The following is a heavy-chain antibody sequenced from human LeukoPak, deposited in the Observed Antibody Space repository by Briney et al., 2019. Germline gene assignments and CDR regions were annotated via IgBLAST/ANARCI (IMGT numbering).Heavy chain of an antibody. Sequence: ASVKVSCKASGYTFTVYFMHWVRQAPGQGLEWMGWINPNSGGTNYAQKFQGRVTMTRDTSISTAYMELSWLRSDDTAVYYCARELNYDSSGYYFDYWGQGTLVTVSS. CDR1: GYTFTVYF. CDR3: ARELNYDSSGYYFDY. V-gene: IGHV1-2*02. CDR2: INPNSGGT. J-gene: IGHJ4*02. D-gene: IGHD3-22*01.